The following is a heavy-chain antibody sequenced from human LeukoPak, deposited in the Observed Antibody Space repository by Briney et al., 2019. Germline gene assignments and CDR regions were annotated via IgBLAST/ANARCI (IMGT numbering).Heavy chain of an antibody. V-gene: IGHV4-30-4*01. CDR2: IYYSGST. D-gene: IGHD2-21*02. CDR1: GGSISSGDKY. Sequence: SETLSLTCNVSGGSISSGDKYWSWIRQPPGKGLEWIGYIYYSGSTYYNPSLKSRLTISVDTSENQFSLHLASVTAADTAVYFCARVTRWAGLDFWGQGTLVTVSS. J-gene: IGHJ4*02. CDR3: ARVTRWAGLDF.